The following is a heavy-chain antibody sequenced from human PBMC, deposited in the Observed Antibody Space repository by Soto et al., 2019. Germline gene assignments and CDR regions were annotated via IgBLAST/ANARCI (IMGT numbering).Heavy chain of an antibody. D-gene: IGHD1-1*01. CDR2: ITPFKSDT. V-gene: IGHV1-45*02. CDR1: GYTFTFRY. Sequence: ASVKVSCKASGYTFTFRYLHWVRQAPGQALEWMGWITPFKSDTNYAQKFQDRVTITRERSVSTAYMELSNLRSDDTDMYYCARSPFAGSDAFDIWGQGKMGTVAS. J-gene: IGHJ3*02. CDR3: ARSPFAGSDAFDI.